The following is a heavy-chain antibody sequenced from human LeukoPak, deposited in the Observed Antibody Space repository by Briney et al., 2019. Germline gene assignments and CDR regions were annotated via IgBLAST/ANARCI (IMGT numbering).Heavy chain of an antibody. J-gene: IGHJ3*02. CDR1: GFTFSSYR. D-gene: IGHD2/OR15-2a*01. V-gene: IGHV3-21*01. CDR2: ISSSGVYI. CDR3: ARAYTLSDAFDI. Sequence: GGSLRLSCAASGFTFSSYRMNWVRQAPGKGLEWVSSISSSGVYIYYADSLKGRFTISRDNAKDSLYLQMNSLRAEDTAVYYCARAYTLSDAFDIWGQGIMVTVSS.